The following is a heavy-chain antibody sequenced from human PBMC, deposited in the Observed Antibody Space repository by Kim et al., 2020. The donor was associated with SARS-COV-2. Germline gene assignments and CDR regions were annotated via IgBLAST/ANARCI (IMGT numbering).Heavy chain of an antibody. CDR2: IYYSGST. CDR3: ARGTSYYDILTGYKPPGWFDP. V-gene: IGHV4-39*07. D-gene: IGHD3-9*01. J-gene: IGHJ5*02. Sequence: SETLSLTCTVSGGSISSSSYYWGWIRQPPGKGLEWIGSIYYSGSTYYNPSLKSRVTISVDTSKNQFSLKLSSVTAADTAVYYCARGTSYYDILTGYKPPGWFDPWGQGTLVTVSS. CDR1: GGSISSSSYY.